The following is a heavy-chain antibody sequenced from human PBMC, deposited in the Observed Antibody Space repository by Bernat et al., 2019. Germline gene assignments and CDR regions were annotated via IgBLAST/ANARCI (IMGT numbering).Heavy chain of an antibody. Sequence: EVQLVESGGGLVQPGGSLRLSCAASGFTVSSNYMSWVMSWVRQAPGKGLEWVSFISGIGDSTYYADSVKGRFTISRDNSKNTLYLQMNSLRAEDTAVYYCAKDRPGGFVFWVQGTLVTVSS. CDR3: AKDRPGGFVF. CDR1: GFTVSSNYMSWV. V-gene: IGHV3-23*04. D-gene: IGHD3-16*01. J-gene: IGHJ4*02. CDR2: ISGIGDST.